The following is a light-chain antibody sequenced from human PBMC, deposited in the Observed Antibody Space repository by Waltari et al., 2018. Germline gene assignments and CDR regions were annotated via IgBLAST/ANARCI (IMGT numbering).Light chain of an antibody. J-gene: IGLJ3*02. V-gene: IGLV2-18*02. CDR3: SSYTSRATWV. CDR2: GVS. Sequence: QSALTQPPSVSGPPGQSVTISCTGTSSDIAGYNRVSWYQQPPGTAPKLRIYGVSNRPSGVPDRFSGSRSVNTASLTISGLQAEDEAEYYCSSYTSRATWVFGGGTKVTVL. CDR1: SSDIAGYNR.